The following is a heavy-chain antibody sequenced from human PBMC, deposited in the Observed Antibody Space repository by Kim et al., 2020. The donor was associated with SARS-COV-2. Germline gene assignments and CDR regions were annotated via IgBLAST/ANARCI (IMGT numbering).Heavy chain of an antibody. Sequence: ETLSLTCTVSGGSISDHYWSWIRQPPGKGLEWIGYLYYSGSTNYNPSLKSRVTISVDTSRNQMSLNLSSVTAADTAIYYCASYDSSGYGMDVWGQGTTVTVSS. CDR1: GGSISDHY. V-gene: IGHV4-59*08. D-gene: IGHD3-22*01. J-gene: IGHJ6*02. CDR2: LYYSGST. CDR3: ASYDSSGYGMDV.